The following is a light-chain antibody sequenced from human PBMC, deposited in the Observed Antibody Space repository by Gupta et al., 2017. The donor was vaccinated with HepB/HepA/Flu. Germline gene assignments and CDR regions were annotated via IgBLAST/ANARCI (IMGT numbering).Light chain of an antibody. V-gene: IGLV2-14*03. CDR1: SSDIGAYNY. Sequence: SALTQPASVSASPGQSITIPCTGTSSDIGAYNYVFWYQQHPGKSPKLMIYDVSKRPAGVARRFSGSKSGNTASLTISVRQVEDAAYYYCDTDTGSDTLVFGGGTKVTVL. J-gene: IGLJ3*02. CDR2: DVS. CDR3: DTDTGSDTLV.